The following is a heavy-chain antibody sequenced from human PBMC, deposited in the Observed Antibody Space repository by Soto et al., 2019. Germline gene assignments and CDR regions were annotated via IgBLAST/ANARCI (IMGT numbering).Heavy chain of an antibody. CDR2: ISAAGGST. J-gene: IGHJ4*02. Sequence: EVQLLESGGGLVQPGGSLRLSCAASGFTFGTYAMSWVRQAPGKGLEWVSTISAAGGSTYYADSVKGRFTIFRDNSKNTLYLQLNSLRAEDAAVYYCANLSPPYGSSWLTEDYWGQGTLVTVSS. D-gene: IGHD6-13*01. V-gene: IGHV3-23*01. CDR1: GFTFGTYA. CDR3: ANLSPPYGSSWLTEDY.